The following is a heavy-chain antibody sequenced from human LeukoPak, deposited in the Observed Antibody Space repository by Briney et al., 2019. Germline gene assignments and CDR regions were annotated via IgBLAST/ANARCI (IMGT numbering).Heavy chain of an antibody. CDR2: IIPIFGTA. CDR1: EGTFSSYG. CDR3: ARVAGYDAFDI. Sequence: ASVKVSCKASEGTFSSYGISWVRQAPGQGLEWMGGIIPIFGTANYAQKFQGRVTITADKSTSTGYMELSSLRSEDTAVYYCARVAGYDAFDIWGQGTMVTVSS. V-gene: IGHV1-69*06. J-gene: IGHJ3*02. D-gene: IGHD2-15*01.